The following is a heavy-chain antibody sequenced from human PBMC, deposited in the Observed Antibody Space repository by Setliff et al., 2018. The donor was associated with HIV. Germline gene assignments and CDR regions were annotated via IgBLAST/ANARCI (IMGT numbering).Heavy chain of an antibody. CDR1: GYSFSTYW. CDR2: IYPGDSDT. V-gene: IGHV5-51*01. Sequence: GESLTISCKGSGYSFSTYWIGWVRQIPGKGLEWMGIIYPGDSDTTYSPSFQGQVTISADKSISTAYLQWSSLKASDTAMYYCARHTRQLEFLEWLSPHYYHYYYMDVWGQGTTVTVSS. J-gene: IGHJ6*03. D-gene: IGHD3-3*01. CDR3: ARHTRQLEFLEWLSPHYYHYYYMDV.